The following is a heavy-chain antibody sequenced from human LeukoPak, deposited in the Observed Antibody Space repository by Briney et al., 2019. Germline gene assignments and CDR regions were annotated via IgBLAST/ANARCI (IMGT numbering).Heavy chain of an antibody. J-gene: IGHJ3*02. CDR1: GGSISSGSYY. CDR2: IYTSGST. CDR3: ARAGGRAFDI. Sequence: PSETLSLTCTVSGGSISSGSYYWSWIRQPAGKGLEWIGRIYTSGSTNYNPSLKSRVTISVDTSKNQFSLKLSSVTAADTAVYYCARAGGRAFDIWGQGTMVTVSS. V-gene: IGHV4-61*02. D-gene: IGHD3-16*01.